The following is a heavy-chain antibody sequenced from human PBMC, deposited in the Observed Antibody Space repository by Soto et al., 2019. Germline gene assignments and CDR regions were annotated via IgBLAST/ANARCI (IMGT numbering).Heavy chain of an antibody. CDR2: IYYSGRT. CDR1: GDSIFGGDYY. Sequence: SETLSLTCTVSGDSIFGGDYYWSWIRQAPGKGLQWVGSIYYSGRTYYNPSLESRIAMTVDTSQNQFSLKLSSVTAADSAVYFCARDVDSTILKPNDAFGIWGQGSMVT. CDR3: ARDVDSTILKPNDAFGI. J-gene: IGHJ3*02. D-gene: IGHD5-18*01. V-gene: IGHV4-30-4*01.